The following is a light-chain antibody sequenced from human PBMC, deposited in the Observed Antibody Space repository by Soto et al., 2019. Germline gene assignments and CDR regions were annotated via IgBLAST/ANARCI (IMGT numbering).Light chain of an antibody. CDR3: QQYDNLPGT. CDR1: QDISNY. J-gene: IGKJ2*01. Sequence: DIQMTQSPSSLSASVGDKITSTCQASQDISNYLNWYQQKPGKAPKLLIYDASNLETGVPSRFSGSGSGTDFTFTISSLQPEVIATYYCQQYDNLPGTFGQGTKLEIK. V-gene: IGKV1-33*01. CDR2: DAS.